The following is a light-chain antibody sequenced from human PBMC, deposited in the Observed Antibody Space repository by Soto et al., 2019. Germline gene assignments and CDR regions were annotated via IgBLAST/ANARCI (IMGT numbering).Light chain of an antibody. V-gene: IGLV2-8*01. Sequence: QSALTQPPSASGSPGQSVTISCTGTSSDVGGYNYVSWYQQHPGKAPKLMIYEVSKRPSGVPDRFSGSKSGSTASQTVSGLQAEDEADYYCSSYAGSNKGVFGGGTKLTVL. J-gene: IGLJ2*01. CDR1: SSDVGGYNY. CDR2: EVS. CDR3: SSYAGSNKGV.